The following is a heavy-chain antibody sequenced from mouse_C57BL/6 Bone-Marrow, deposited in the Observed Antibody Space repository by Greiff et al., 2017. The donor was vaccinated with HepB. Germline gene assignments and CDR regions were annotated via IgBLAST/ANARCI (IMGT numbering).Heavy chain of an antibody. Sequence: QVHVKQSGAELVRPGASVTLSCKASGYTFTDYEMHWVKQTPVHGLEWIGAIDPETGGTAYNQKFKGKAILTADKSSSTAYMELRSLTSEDSAVYYCTKTQYPHKASTNSNWAWFAYWGQGTLVTVSA. CDR1: GYTFTDYE. CDR3: TKTQYPHKASTNSNWAWFAY. CDR2: IDPETGGT. D-gene: IGHD2-5*01. V-gene: IGHV1-15*01. J-gene: IGHJ3*01.